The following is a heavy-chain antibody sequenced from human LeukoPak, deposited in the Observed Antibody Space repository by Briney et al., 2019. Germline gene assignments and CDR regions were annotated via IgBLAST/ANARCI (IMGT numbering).Heavy chain of an antibody. CDR2: ISGSGYST. V-gene: IGHV3-23*01. Sequence: PGGSLRLSCAASGFTFSGYVMTWVRQAPGNGLRWVSGISGSGYSTYYADSLKGRFTISRDNSKNTVYLQMNSLRAEDTAVYYCARSDPASLTYFDYWGQGTLVTVSS. CDR3: ARSDPASLTYFDY. CDR1: GFTFSGYV. J-gene: IGHJ4*02.